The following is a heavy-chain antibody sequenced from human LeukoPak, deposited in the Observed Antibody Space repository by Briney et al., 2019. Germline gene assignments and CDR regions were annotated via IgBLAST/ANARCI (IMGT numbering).Heavy chain of an antibody. J-gene: IGHJ4*02. CDR2: IYYSGST. V-gene: IGHV4-59*01. Sequence: SETLSLTCTVSGGSISSYYWSWIRQPPGKGLEWIGYIYYSGSTNYNPSLKSRVTISADTSKNQLSLKLSSVTAADTAVYYCARGLDFNDEPFDYWGQGTLVTVSS. CDR1: GGSISSYY. D-gene: IGHD3/OR15-3a*01. CDR3: ARGLDFNDEPFDY.